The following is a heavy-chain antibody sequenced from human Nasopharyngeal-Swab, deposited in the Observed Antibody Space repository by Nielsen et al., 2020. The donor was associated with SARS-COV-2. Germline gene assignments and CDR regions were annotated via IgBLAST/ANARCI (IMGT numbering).Heavy chain of an antibody. CDR1: GYTFTGYY. J-gene: IGHJ4*02. CDR2: IIPIFGTA. D-gene: IGHD3-10*01. CDR3: ARSHGSGSYVYY. Sequence: SVKVSCKASGYTFTGYYMHWVRQAPGQGLEWMGGIIPIFGTANYAQKFQGRVTITADESTSTAYMELSSLRSEDTAVYYCARSHGSGSYVYYWGQGTLVTVSS. V-gene: IGHV1-69*13.